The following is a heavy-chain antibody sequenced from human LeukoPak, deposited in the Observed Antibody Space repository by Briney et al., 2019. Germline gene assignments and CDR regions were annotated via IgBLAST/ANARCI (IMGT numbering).Heavy chain of an antibody. CDR2: IYYSRST. CDR3: ARARLLWFGEFLH. V-gene: IGHV4-30-4*08. CDR1: GGSISSGGYY. J-gene: IGHJ4*02. Sequence: ASETLSLTCTVSGGSISSGGYYWSWIRQPPGKGLEWIGYIYYSRSTFYNPSLKSRLTISLDTSKNQFSLNLTSVTAADTAVYYCARARLLWFGEFLHWGQGTPVTVSS. D-gene: IGHD3-10*01.